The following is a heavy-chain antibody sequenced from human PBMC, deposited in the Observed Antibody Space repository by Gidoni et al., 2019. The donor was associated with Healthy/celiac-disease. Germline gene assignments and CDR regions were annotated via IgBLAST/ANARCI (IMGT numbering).Heavy chain of an antibody. Sequence: EVQLVESGGGLVQPGGSLRLSCAASGFTVSSNYMSWVRQAPGKGLEWVSVIYSGGSTYYADSVKGRFTISRDNSKNTLYLQMNSLRAEDTAVYYCARERVNYYGSGSYPGWGQGTLVTVSS. CDR2: IYSGGST. V-gene: IGHV3-66*01. CDR3: ARERVNYYGSGSYPG. D-gene: IGHD3-10*01. CDR1: GFTVSSNY. J-gene: IGHJ4*02.